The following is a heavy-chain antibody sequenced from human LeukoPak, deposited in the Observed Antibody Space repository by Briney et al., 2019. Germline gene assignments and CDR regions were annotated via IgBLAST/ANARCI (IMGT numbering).Heavy chain of an antibody. D-gene: IGHD3-3*01. V-gene: IGHV4-34*01. Sequence: SETLSLTCAVYGGSLSSYYWSCIRQPPGKGLEWIGEINHSGSTNNNPSLKSRVTVLVDASKNQFSLKLSSVTAADSAVYYCARSRAGNDFLSAFYAFDIWGQGTMVTVSS. CDR2: INHSGST. CDR3: ARSRAGNDFLSAFYAFDI. J-gene: IGHJ3*02. CDR1: GGSLSSYY.